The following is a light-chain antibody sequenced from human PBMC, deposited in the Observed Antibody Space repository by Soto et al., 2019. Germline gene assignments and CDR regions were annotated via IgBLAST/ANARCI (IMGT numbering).Light chain of an antibody. CDR1: WSLLNSNGYNY. Sequence: DLMMTQSPLSLPVTPGEPASISCSSSWSLLNSNGYNYLDWYLQKPGQSPQLLIYLGSNRASGVPDRFSGSGSGTDFTLKISRVEAEDVGGYHSMQSLTVPPTFGQGSKV. CDR2: LGS. V-gene: IGKV2-28*01. CDR3: MQSLTVPPT. J-gene: IGKJ1*01.